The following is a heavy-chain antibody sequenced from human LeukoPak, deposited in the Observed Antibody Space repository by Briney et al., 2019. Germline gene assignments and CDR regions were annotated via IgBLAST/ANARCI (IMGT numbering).Heavy chain of an antibody. V-gene: IGHV3-74*01. CDR1: GFTFRSSW. CDR3: GRGHVDLIDH. D-gene: IGHD5-24*01. Sequence: GESLKISCAASGFTFRSSWMHWVRQAPGKGLMWMSRLNGDGSITSSADSAKGRFIISRDNAKNTLYLQMNSLRAEDTAIYFCGRGHVDLIDHWGRGTLVTLSS. CDR2: LNGDGSIT. J-gene: IGHJ5*02.